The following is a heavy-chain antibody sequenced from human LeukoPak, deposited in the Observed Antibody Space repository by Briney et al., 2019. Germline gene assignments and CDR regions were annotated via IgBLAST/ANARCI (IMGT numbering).Heavy chain of an antibody. J-gene: IGHJ6*03. V-gene: IGHV4-4*02. Sequence: PSGTLSLTCAVSGGSISSSNWWSWVRQPPGKGLEWIGSIYYSGSTYYNPSLKSRVTISVDTSKNQFSLKLSSVTAADTAVYYCARVEEGYGSGRRENYYYYYMDVWGKGTTVTISS. CDR2: IYYSGST. D-gene: IGHD3-10*01. CDR1: GGSISSSNW. CDR3: ARVEEGYGSGRRENYYYYYMDV.